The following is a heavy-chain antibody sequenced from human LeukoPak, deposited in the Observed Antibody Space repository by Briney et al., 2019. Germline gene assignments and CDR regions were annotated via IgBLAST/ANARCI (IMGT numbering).Heavy chain of an antibody. V-gene: IGHV1-69*05. J-gene: IGHJ3*02. CDR3: ASRDNVDIAMVSSGGDAFDI. Sequence: SVKVSCKASGGTFSSYAISWVRQAPGQGLEWMGGIIPIFGTANYAQKFQGRVTITTDESTSTAYMELSSLRSEDTAVYYCASRDNVDIAMVSSGGDAFDIWGQGTMVTVSS. CDR1: GGTFSSYA. D-gene: IGHD5-18*01. CDR2: IIPIFGTA.